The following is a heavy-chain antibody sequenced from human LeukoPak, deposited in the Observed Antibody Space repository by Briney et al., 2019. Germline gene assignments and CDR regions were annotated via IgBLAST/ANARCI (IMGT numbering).Heavy chain of an antibody. J-gene: IGHJ6*02. CDR1: GFTFSSSA. D-gene: IGHD1-7*01. CDR2: IVSKIDGGTT. V-gene: IGHV3-15*04. Sequence: GGSLRLSCAASGFTFSSSAMGWVRQVPGKGLEWVGQIVSKIDGGTTDYAAPVKGRFTIARDYSESMLYLQMNSLKIEDTAVYYCTTDEDWNYARKDVWGQGATVTVSS. CDR3: TTDEDWNYARKDV.